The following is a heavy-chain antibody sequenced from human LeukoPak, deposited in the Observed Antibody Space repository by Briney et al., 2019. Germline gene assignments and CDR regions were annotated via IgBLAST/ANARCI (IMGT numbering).Heavy chain of an antibody. CDR2: INPSGGST. V-gene: IGHV1-46*01. Sequence: GAPVKVSCKASGYTFTSYYMHWVRQAPGQGLEWMGIINPSGGSTSYAQKFQGRVTMTRDMSTSTDYMELSSLRSEDTAVYYCARDNSVEDTAWWFDPWGQGTLVTVSS. CDR3: ARDNSVEDTAWWFDP. J-gene: IGHJ5*02. CDR1: GYTFTSYY. D-gene: IGHD4-23*01.